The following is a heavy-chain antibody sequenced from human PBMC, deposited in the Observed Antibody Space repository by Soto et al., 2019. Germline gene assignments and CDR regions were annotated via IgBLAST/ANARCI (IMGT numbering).Heavy chain of an antibody. CDR3: AKRTTGWYFDL. J-gene: IGHJ2*01. CDR1: GFTFSSYA. V-gene: IGHV3-23*01. CDR2: ISGSGDST. Sequence: SLRLSCAASGFTFSSYALSWVRQAPGKGLEWVSIISGSGDSTYYADSVKGRFTISRDNSKNTLYLQMNSLRAEDTAVYYCAKRTTGWYFDLWGRGTLVTVS.